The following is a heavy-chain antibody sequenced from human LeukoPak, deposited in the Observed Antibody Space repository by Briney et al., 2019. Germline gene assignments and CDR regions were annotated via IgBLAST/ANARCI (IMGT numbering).Heavy chain of an antibody. CDR2: IRYDGSNK. CDR3: ASPDYYDSSGPRRRVLAFDI. V-gene: IGHV3-30*02. J-gene: IGHJ3*02. CDR1: GFTFSSYA. D-gene: IGHD3-22*01. Sequence: GGSLRLSCAASGFTFSSYAMSWVRQAPGKGLEWVAFIRYDGSNKYYADSVKGRFTISRDNSKNTLYLQMNSLRAEDTAVYYCASPDYYDSSGPRRRVLAFDIWGQGTMVTVSS.